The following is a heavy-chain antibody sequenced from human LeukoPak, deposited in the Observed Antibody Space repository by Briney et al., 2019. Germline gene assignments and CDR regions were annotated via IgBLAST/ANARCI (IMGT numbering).Heavy chain of an antibody. J-gene: IGHJ4*02. CDR1: GFTFSSYA. CDR2: ISGSGGST. D-gene: IGHD1-1*01. Sequence: GGSLRLSCAASGFTFSSYAMSWVRQAPGKGLEWVSTISGSGGSTHYADSVKGRFTISRDNSKNTLFLQMNSLRAEDTAVYHCATGAWNVANWGQGTLVTVSP. CDR3: ATGAWNVAN. V-gene: IGHV3-23*01.